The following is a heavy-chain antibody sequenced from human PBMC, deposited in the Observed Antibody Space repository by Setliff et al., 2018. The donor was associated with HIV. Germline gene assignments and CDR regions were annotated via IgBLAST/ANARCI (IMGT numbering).Heavy chain of an antibody. V-gene: IGHV4-28*01. Sequence: SETLSLTCVVSGYSISSSYWWGWIRQPPGKGLEWIGWIGYIYKGGSTYYNPSLKSRVTMSEDTSKNQFSLKLRSVTAVDTAVYYCARSALWFGEADWYFDLWGRGTLITVSS. D-gene: IGHD3-10*01. J-gene: IGHJ2*01. CDR1: GYSISSSYW. CDR2: IYKGGST. CDR3: ARSALWFGEADWYFDL.